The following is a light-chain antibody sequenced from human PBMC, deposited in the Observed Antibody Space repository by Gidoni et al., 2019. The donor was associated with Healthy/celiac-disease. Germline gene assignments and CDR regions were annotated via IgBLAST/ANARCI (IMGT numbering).Light chain of an antibody. Sequence: SYELTQPPAVPVSPGQTARIPCSGDALQKQYAYWYQQKPGPAPVLVIYKDSERPSGIPERFSGSSSGTTVTLTISGVQAEDEADYYCQSADSGGTCVVFGGGTKLTVL. CDR1: ALQKQY. V-gene: IGLV3-25*03. J-gene: IGLJ2*01. CDR3: QSADSGGTCVV. CDR2: KDS.